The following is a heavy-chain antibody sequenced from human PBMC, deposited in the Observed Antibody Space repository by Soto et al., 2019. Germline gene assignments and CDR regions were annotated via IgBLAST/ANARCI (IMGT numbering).Heavy chain of an antibody. Sequence: SETLSLTCSVSGGTINNNDYYWSWIRQTPGKGLEWIGYVYYSGSSDYIPSLKSRLSMSIDKSKNQFHLKLNSVTAADTATYYYARMSYFYDKWYFDLWGRGTLVTVSS. CDR3: ARMSYFYDKWYFDL. CDR1: GGTINNNDYY. D-gene: IGHD3-22*01. CDR2: VYYSGSS. J-gene: IGHJ2*01. V-gene: IGHV4-30-4*01.